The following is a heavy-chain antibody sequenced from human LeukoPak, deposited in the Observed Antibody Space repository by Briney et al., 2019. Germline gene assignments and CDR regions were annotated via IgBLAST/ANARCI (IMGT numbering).Heavy chain of an antibody. V-gene: IGHV1-8*01. D-gene: IGHD3-10*01. CDR2: MNHNSGNT. Sequence: ASVKVSCKSSGYIFTSYDIYWVRQATGQGLEWMGWMNHNSGNTGYAQKFQGRVTMTTNTSISTAYMELSSLRSEDTAVYYCARGITLIRGLIITWFDPWGPGTLVAVSS. CDR1: GYIFTSYD. CDR3: ARGITLIRGLIITWFDP. J-gene: IGHJ5*02.